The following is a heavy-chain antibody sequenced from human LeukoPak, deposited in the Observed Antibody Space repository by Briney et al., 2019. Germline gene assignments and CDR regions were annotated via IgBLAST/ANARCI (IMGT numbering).Heavy chain of an antibody. CDR2: IIPIFGTA. Sequence: GASVKVSCKASGGTFSSYAISWVRQAPGQGLEWMGGIIPIFGTANYAQKFQGRVTITADESTSTAYMELSSLRSEDTAVYYCARASMVGLVAAFDIWGQGTMVTVSS. CDR1: GGTFSSYA. CDR3: ARASMVGLVAAFDI. D-gene: IGHD1-26*01. V-gene: IGHV1-69*13. J-gene: IGHJ3*02.